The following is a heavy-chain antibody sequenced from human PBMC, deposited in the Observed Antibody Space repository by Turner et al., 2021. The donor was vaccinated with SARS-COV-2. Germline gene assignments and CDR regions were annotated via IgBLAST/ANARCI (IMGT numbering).Heavy chain of an antibody. CDR2: ISGGGGST. Sequence: EVQLLESGGGLVQPGGSLRLSCAASGFTFSSYAMNWVRQAQGKGLEWVSGISGGGGSTFYADSVKGRFTISRDNSKNTLYLQMNSLRAEDTAVYYCAKGYSYDLDPWGQGTLVTVSS. D-gene: IGHD5-18*01. CDR1: GFTFSSYA. CDR3: AKGYSYDLDP. V-gene: IGHV3-23*01. J-gene: IGHJ5*02.